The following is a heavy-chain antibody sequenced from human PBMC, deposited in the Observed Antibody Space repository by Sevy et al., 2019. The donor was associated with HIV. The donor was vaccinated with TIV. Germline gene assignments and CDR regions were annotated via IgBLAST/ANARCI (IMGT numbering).Heavy chain of an antibody. J-gene: IGHJ6*02. CDR2: INPNSGGT. CDR1: GYTFSDYY. CDR3: ARQSAYRFYGMDV. D-gene: IGHD3-16*01. Sequence: ASVKVSCKASGYTFSDYYIHWVRQAPGQGLEWMGWINPNSGGTNYAQKFQGRVTMTRDTSITTAYMELSRMRSDDTAVYYCARQSAYRFYGMDVWGQGTTVTVSS. V-gene: IGHV1-2*02.